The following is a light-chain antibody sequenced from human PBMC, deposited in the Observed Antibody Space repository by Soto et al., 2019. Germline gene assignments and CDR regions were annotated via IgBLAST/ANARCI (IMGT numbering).Light chain of an antibody. V-gene: IGKV1-9*01. Sequence: DIQLTQSPSFLSASVGDRVTITCRASQGINSYLAWYQQKPGKVPKLLIYASSTLQSGVPSRFSGSGSGTEFTLTISSLQPEDFATYYCPQINSYPITCGQGTRLE. CDR3: PQINSYPIT. CDR2: ASS. CDR1: QGINSY. J-gene: IGKJ5*01.